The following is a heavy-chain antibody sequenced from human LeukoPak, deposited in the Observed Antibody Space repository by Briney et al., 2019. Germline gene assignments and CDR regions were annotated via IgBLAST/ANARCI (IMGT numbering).Heavy chain of an antibody. J-gene: IGHJ4*02. CDR3: AKGRHPRGGKKEMATITGGFDY. CDR2: ISGSGGST. D-gene: IGHD5-24*01. V-gene: IGHV3-23*01. Sequence: GGSLRLSCAASGFTFSSYAMSWVRQAPGKGLGWVSAISGSGGSTYYADSVKGRFTISRDNSKNTLYLQMNSLRAEDTAVYYCAKGRHPRGGKKEMATITGGFDYWGQGTLVTVSS. CDR1: GFTFSSYA.